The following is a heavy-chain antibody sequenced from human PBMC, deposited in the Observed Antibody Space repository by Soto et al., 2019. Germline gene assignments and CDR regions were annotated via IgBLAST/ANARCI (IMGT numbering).Heavy chain of an antibody. Sequence: QVQLVQSGAEVKKPGSSVKVSCKASGGTFSSYAISWVRQAPGQGLEWMGGIIPIFGTANYAQKFQGRVTITADESTSKAYMELSSLRSEDTAVYYGARGPYYDFWSGPYYGMDVWGQGTPVTVSS. D-gene: IGHD3-3*01. CDR3: ARGPYYDFWSGPYYGMDV. V-gene: IGHV1-69*01. J-gene: IGHJ6*02. CDR2: IIPIFGTA. CDR1: GGTFSSYA.